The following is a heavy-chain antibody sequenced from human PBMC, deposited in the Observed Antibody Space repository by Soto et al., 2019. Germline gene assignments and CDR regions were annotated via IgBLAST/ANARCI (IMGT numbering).Heavy chain of an antibody. V-gene: IGHV3-33*01. CDR3: AREVAVAGYYFDY. Sequence: PGGSLRLSCAASGFTFSSYGMHWVRQAPGKGLEWVAVIWYDGSNKYYADSVKGRFTISRDNSKNTLYLQMNSLRAEDTAVYYCAREVAVAGYYFDYWGQGTLVTVSS. CDR2: IWYDGSNK. D-gene: IGHD6-19*01. CDR1: GFTFSSYG. J-gene: IGHJ4*02.